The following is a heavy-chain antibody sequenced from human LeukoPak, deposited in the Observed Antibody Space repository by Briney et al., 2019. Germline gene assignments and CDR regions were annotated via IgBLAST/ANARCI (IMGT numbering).Heavy chain of an antibody. CDR1: GYTFTSYY. J-gene: IGHJ5*02. Sequence: ASVKISCKACGYTFTSYYIHWVRQAPGQGLEWMGIINPSGGGTSYAQRFQGRVTMTRDTSTSTVYMELSSLRSEDTAVYYCARKNTDMGNDLNWFDPWGQGTLATVSS. CDR3: ARKNTDMGNDLNWFDP. V-gene: IGHV1-46*01. D-gene: IGHD5-18*01. CDR2: INPSGGGT.